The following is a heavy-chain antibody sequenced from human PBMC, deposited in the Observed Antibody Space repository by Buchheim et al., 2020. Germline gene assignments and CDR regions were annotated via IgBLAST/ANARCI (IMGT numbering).Heavy chain of an antibody. D-gene: IGHD3-22*01. CDR2: IYTSGST. J-gene: IGHJ5*02. CDR3: ARLYAIYDSSGKALNWFDP. CDR1: GGSISSGSYY. V-gene: IGHV4-61*02. Sequence: QVQLQESGPGLVKPSQTLSLTCTVSGGSISSGSYYWSWIRQPAGKGLEWIGRIYTSGSTNYNPSLKSRVTISVDTSKNQFSLKLSSVTAADTAVYYCARLYAIYDSSGKALNWFDPWGQGTL.